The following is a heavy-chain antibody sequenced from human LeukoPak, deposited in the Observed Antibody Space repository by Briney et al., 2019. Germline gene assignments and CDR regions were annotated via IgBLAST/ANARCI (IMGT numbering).Heavy chain of an antibody. D-gene: IGHD4-11*01. V-gene: IGHV3-74*01. CDR1: GFSFSRSW. Sequence: GGSLRLSCAASGFSFSRSWMHWVRQAPGKGLVWVSHINSDGSSTTYADSVKGRFTISRDNAKNTLYLKMSSLRAEDTAVYYCARDSNYQPDFGGQGTLVIVSS. CDR3: ARDSNYQPDF. J-gene: IGHJ4*02. CDR2: INSDGSST.